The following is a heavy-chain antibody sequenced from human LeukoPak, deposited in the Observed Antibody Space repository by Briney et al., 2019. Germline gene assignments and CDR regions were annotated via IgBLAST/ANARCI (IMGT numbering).Heavy chain of an antibody. Sequence: PGGSLRLSCAASGFTVSSNYMSWVRQAPGKGLEWVSVIYRGDGTYYADSVKGRFTISRDNSRNTVYLQMNSLRVEDTAVYYCARDIGGTVEVATMNYWGRGTLVTVSS. CDR1: GFTVSSNY. V-gene: IGHV3-66*01. J-gene: IGHJ4*02. D-gene: IGHD5-24*01. CDR2: IYRGDGT. CDR3: ARDIGGTVEVATMNY.